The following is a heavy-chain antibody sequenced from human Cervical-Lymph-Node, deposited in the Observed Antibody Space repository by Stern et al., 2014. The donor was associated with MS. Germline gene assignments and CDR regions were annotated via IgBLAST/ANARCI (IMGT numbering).Heavy chain of an antibody. D-gene: IGHD5-12*01. V-gene: IGHV5-51*03. J-gene: IGHJ4*02. Sequence: VQLVQSGAEVKKPGESLKISCEASGYLFDDYWIGWVRQMSGRGLELVAIIFPRDSNTRYSPSVQGQVTISADKSISTASLQWSSLKASAPAMYYWASSPATPSGYDRFDYWGQGALVTVSS. CDR1: GYLFDDYW. CDR2: IFPRDSNT. CDR3: ASSPATPSGYDRFDY.